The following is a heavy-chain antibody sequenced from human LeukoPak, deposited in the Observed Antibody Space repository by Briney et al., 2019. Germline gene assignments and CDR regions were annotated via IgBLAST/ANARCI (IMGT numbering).Heavy chain of an antibody. V-gene: IGHV3-48*03. CDR2: ISSSGSTI. Sequence: GGSLRLSCAASGFTFSSYEMNWVRQAPGKGREWVSYISSSGSTIYYADSVKGRFTISRDNSKNTLYLQMNSLRAEDTAVYYCAKGTRLRYFDWSRGNYYYYYYMDVWGKGATVTISS. CDR3: AKGTRLRYFDWSRGNYYYYYYMDV. D-gene: IGHD3-9*01. CDR1: GFTFSSYE. J-gene: IGHJ6*03.